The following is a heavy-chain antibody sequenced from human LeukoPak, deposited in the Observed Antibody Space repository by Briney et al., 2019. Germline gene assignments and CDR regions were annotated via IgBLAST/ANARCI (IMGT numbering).Heavy chain of an antibody. CDR2: MRYDGSDE. V-gene: IGHV3-30*02. D-gene: IGHD6-6*01. Sequence: GGSLRLSCVVSGFTFSSYDMHWVRQAPGKGLEWVAFMRYDGSDEYYGDSVKGRFTIFRDNSKNTLYLQMNSLRVEDTAVYYCAKDGSSPLGYWGQGTLVTVSS. CDR1: GFTFSSYD. CDR3: AKDGSSPLGY. J-gene: IGHJ4*02.